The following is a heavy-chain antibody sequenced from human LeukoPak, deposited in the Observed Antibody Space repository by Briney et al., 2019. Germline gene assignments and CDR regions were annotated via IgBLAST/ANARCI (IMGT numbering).Heavy chain of an antibody. CDR1: GGSIAGGSDY. D-gene: IGHD6-13*01. CDR2: IYTSGST. CDR3: AREYGSSWTYWYFDL. J-gene: IGHJ2*01. Sequence: SQTLSLTCTVSGGSIAGGSDYWSWIRQPAGKGLEWIGRIYTSGSTIYNPSLKSRVTIPVDTSKNQFSLKLSSMTAADTAVYFCAREYGSSWTYWYFDLWGRGTLVTVSS. V-gene: IGHV4-61*02.